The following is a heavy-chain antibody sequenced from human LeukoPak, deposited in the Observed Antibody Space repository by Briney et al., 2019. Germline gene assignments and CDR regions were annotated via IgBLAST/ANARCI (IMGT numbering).Heavy chain of an antibody. CDR1: GGTFSSYT. J-gene: IGHJ4*02. Sequence: GSSVRVSCKASGGTFSSYTISWVRQAPGQGLEWMGGIIPIFGTANYAQKFQGRVTITADESTSTAYMELSSLRSEDTAVYYCARAIRYFDWLVFDYWGQGTLVTVSS. D-gene: IGHD3-9*01. CDR3: ARAIRYFDWLVFDY. CDR2: IIPIFGTA. V-gene: IGHV1-69*01.